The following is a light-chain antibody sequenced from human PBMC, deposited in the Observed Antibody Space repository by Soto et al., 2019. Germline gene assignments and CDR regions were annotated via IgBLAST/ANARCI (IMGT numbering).Light chain of an antibody. CDR1: QSVSSN. Sequence: ERVRTQSPATLAVSTGERATLSCRASQSVSSNLAWYQQKPGQAPRLVIYGASSRATGIPDRFSGSGSETDFTLTISRLEPEDFAVYYCQRYGSSPTFGQGTKVDI. CDR2: GAS. J-gene: IGKJ1*01. V-gene: IGKV3-20*01. CDR3: QRYGSSPT.